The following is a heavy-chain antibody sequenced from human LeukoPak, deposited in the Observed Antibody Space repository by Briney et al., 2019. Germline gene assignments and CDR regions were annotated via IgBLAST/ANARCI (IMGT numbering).Heavy chain of an antibody. D-gene: IGHD1-1*01. V-gene: IGHV3-23*01. J-gene: IGHJ4*02. CDR2: ISGSGGST. Sequence: GGSLRLSCAASGFTFSSYAMSWVRQAPGKGLEWVSAISGSGGSTYYADSVRGRFTISRDNSKNTLYLQMNSLRAEDTAVYYCAKLPLDLERFGRGSPTTPIDYWGQGTLVTVSS. CDR1: GFTFSSYA. CDR3: AKLPLDLERFGRGSPTTPIDY.